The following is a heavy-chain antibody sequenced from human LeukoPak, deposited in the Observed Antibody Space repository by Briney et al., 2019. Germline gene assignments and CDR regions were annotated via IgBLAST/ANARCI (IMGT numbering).Heavy chain of an antibody. CDR2: ISGSGGST. CDR3: ARENWGPDY. CDR1: GFTFSSYA. Sequence: GGSLRLSCAASGFTFSSYAMSWVRQAPGKGLEWVSAISGSGGSTYYADSVKGRFTISRDNAKNSVYLQMNSLRDEDTAIYYCARENWGPDYWGQGTLVTVSS. J-gene: IGHJ4*02. V-gene: IGHV3-23*01. D-gene: IGHD7-27*01.